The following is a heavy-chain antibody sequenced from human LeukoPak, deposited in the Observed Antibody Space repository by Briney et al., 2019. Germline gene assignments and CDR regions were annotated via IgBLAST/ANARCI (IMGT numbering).Heavy chain of an antibody. V-gene: IGHV5-51*01. J-gene: IGHJ4*02. Sequence: GESLKISCKGSGYSFTSYWIGWVRQMPGKGLEWMGIIYSPSFQGQVTISADKSISTAYLQWSSLKASDTAMYYCARRAGGWYVDYWGQGTLVTVSS. CDR1: GYSFTSYW. CDR3: ARRAGGWYVDY. CDR2: IY. D-gene: IGHD6-19*01.